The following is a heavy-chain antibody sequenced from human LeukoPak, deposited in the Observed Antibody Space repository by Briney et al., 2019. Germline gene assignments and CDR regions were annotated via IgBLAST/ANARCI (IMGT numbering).Heavy chain of an antibody. J-gene: IGHJ4*02. Sequence: ASVKVSCKASGYIFTDYHMHWVRQAPGQGLEWMGWINPNSGGTNYAQKFQGWVTMTRDTSISTAYMELSRLRSDDTAVYYYAREVPNGDYSSSFDYWGQGTLVTVSS. D-gene: IGHD4-17*01. CDR3: AREVPNGDYSSSFDY. CDR1: GYIFTDYH. CDR2: INPNSGGT. V-gene: IGHV1-2*04.